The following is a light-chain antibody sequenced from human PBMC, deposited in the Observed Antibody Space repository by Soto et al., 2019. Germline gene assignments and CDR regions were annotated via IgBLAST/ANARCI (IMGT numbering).Light chain of an antibody. J-gene: IGLJ1*01. V-gene: IGLV2-14*01. Sequence: QSALTQPASVSGSPGQSITISCTGTSSDVGGYNSVSWYQQHPGKAPKLMIYDVSNRPSGVSNRFSGSKSGNTASLTISGLQAEDDADYYCSSYTSSSTYVFATGTKLTVL. CDR3: SSYTSSSTYV. CDR2: DVS. CDR1: SSDVGGYNS.